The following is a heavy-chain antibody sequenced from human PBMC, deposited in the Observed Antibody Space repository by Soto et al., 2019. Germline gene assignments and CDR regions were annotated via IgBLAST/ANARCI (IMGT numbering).Heavy chain of an antibody. CDR3: TTVVEY. CDR1: GFTVTKYW. Sequence: GGSLRLSCAASGFTVTKYWMHWVRKVQGKELVWVSRIDGVGAGTSYSDSVRGRFTISSDNAENKLYLQKTSPRAEDTAVYHCTTVVEYCGEASLVTF. V-gene: IGHV3-74*01. CDR2: IDGVGAGT. J-gene: IGHJ4*02.